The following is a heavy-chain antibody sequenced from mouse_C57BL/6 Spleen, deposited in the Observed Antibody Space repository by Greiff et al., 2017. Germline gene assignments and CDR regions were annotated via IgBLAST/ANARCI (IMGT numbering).Heavy chain of an antibody. CDR1: GYTFTSYG. Sequence: VKLQESGAELARPGASVKLSCKASGYTFTSYGISWVKQRTGQGLEWIGEIYPRSGNTYYNEKFKGKATLTADKSSSTAYMELRSLTSEDSAVYFCARGGTTVVARGDYWGQGTSVTVSS. D-gene: IGHD1-1*01. V-gene: IGHV1-81*01. J-gene: IGHJ4*01. CDR3: ARGGTTVVARGDY. CDR2: IYPRSGNT.